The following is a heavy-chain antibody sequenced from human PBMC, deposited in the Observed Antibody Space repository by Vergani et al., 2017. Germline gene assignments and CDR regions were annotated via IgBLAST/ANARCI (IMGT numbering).Heavy chain of an antibody. Sequence: EVQLLESGGGLVQPGGSLRLSCAASGFTFSTYAMNWVRQAPGKGLEWVSAISGSGGSTYYADSVKGWFTISRDNAKNTLYLQMNSLRAEDTATYYCVKDAGGYENFFDSWGQGTLVAVAS. CDR3: VKDAGGYENFFDS. V-gene: IGHV3-23*01. CDR2: ISGSGGST. D-gene: IGHD5-12*01. J-gene: IGHJ4*02. CDR1: GFTFSTYA.